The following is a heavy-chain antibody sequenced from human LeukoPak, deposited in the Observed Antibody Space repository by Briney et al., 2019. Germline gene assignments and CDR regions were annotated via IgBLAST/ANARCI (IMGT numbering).Heavy chain of an antibody. V-gene: IGHV6-1*01. D-gene: IGHD2-2*02. CDR1: GDSVSSNSAA. CDR3: ARRATSCYSSVCDY. J-gene: IGHJ4*02. CDR2: TYYRSKWYN. Sequence: SQTLSLTCAISGDSVSSNSAAWNWIRQSPSRGLEWLGRTYYRSKWYNDYAVSVKSRITINPDTSKNQFSLKLSSVTAADTAVYYCARRATSCYSSVCDYWGQGTLVTVSS.